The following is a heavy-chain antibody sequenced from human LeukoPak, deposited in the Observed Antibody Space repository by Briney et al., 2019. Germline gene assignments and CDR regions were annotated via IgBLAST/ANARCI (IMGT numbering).Heavy chain of an antibody. D-gene: IGHD3-3*01. Sequence: GASVKVSSTASGYTFTTYYMHWVRPAPGQGLEWMGIINPSGGSTSYAQKFQGRVTMTRDASTSTVYMELSSLRSEDTAVYYCARGNSIFGVVGYYFDYWGRGTLFTVSP. CDR1: GYTFTTYY. CDR3: ARGNSIFGVVGYYFDY. CDR2: INPSGGST. V-gene: IGHV1-46*01. J-gene: IGHJ4*02.